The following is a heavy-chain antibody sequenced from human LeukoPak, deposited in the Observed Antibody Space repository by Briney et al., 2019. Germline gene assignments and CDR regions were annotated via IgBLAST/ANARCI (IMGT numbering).Heavy chain of an antibody. J-gene: IGHJ5*02. CDR2: VYYSGDT. Sequence: PSVTLSLTCTVSGDSITSGTHYWGWIRQSPGKGLEWIASVYYSGDTYYNPSLKSRVTMSVDTTKNHFSLKLTSVTASDTAVYYCARSIGMLYTVGGFDPWGQGALVTVSS. CDR3: ARSIGMLYTVGGFDP. CDR1: GDSITSGTHY. D-gene: IGHD2-2*02. V-gene: IGHV4-39*02.